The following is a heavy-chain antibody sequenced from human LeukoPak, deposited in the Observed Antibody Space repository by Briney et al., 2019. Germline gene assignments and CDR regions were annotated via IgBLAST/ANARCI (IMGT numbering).Heavy chain of an antibody. Sequence: SETLSLTCTVSGGSISSSSYYWGWIRQPPGRGLEWIGSIYYSGSTYYNPSLKSRVTITVDTSKNQFSLKLSSVTAADTAVYYCARHSAYYDFWSGYSTFDYWGQGTLVTVSS. CDR3: ARHSAYYDFWSGYSTFDY. V-gene: IGHV4-39*01. J-gene: IGHJ4*02. D-gene: IGHD3-3*01. CDR1: GGSISSSSYY. CDR2: IYYSGST.